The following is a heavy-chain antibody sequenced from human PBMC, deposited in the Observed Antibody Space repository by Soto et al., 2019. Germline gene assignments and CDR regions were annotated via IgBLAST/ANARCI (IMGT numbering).Heavy chain of an antibody. CDR1: GDSFSKYT. CDR2: VIPRFGTT. V-gene: IGHV1-69*13. Sequence: ASVKVSCKTSGDSFSKYTVNWVRQAPRQGLEWLGGVIPRFGTTNYAPTLQDRVTITADESMNTVYMELSSLRSEDTALYYCARGRGLYNSGRSQLDSWGQGTLVTVSS. J-gene: IGHJ4*02. D-gene: IGHD1-1*01. CDR3: ARGRGLYNSGRSQLDS.